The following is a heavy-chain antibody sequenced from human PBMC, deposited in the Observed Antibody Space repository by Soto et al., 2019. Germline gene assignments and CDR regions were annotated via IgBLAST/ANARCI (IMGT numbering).Heavy chain of an antibody. V-gene: IGHV3-7*05. CDR2: INEGGSEK. Sequence: EVQLVESGGGLVQPGGSLRLSCAASGFTFRSYWMTWVRQAPGKGLEWVATINEGGSEKYYVDSVKGRFTISRDNAQNLLYLQMNSLRAEDTAVYYCXRGQGSPAPWGQGTLVTVSS. J-gene: IGHJ5*02. D-gene: IGHD6-13*01. CDR1: GFTFRSYW. CDR3: XRGQGSPAP.